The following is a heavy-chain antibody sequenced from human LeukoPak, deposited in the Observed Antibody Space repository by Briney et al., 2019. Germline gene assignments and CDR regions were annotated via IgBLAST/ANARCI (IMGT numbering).Heavy chain of an antibody. D-gene: IGHD3-10*02. CDR2: ISSSSSYI. J-gene: IGHJ6*04. CDR1: GFTFSNYN. CDR3: AELGITMIGGV. Sequence: GGSLRLSCAASGFTFSNYNMNWVRQAPGKGLEWVSSISSSSSYIYYADSVKGRFTISRDNAKNSLYLQMNSLRAEDTAVYYCAELGITMIGGVWGKGTTVTISS. V-gene: IGHV3-21*01.